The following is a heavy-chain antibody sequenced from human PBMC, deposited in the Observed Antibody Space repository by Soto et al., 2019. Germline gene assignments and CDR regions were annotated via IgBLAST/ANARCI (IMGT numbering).Heavy chain of an antibody. CDR3: ARDVAVAHDAFDI. D-gene: IGHD6-19*01. CDR2: ISAYNGNT. Sequence: AAVQVSCKSSGYTFTSYGIIWVRQAPGQGLEWMGWISAYNGNTNYAQKLQGRVTMTTDTSTSTAYMELRSLRSDDTAVYYCARDVAVAHDAFDIWGQGTMVTVSS. CDR1: GYTFTSYG. J-gene: IGHJ3*02. V-gene: IGHV1-18*04.